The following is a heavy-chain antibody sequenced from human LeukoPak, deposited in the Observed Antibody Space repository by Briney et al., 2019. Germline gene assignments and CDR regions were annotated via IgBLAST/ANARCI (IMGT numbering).Heavy chain of an antibody. V-gene: IGHV4-34*01. CDR2: INHSGST. D-gene: IGHD5-18*01. CDR3: ARANADTAMFPGVHYFDY. J-gene: IGHJ4*02. CDR1: GGSFSGYY. Sequence: SETLSLTCAVYGGSFSGYYWSWIRQPPGKGMEWIGEINHSGSTNYNPSLKSRVTISVDTSKNQFSLKLSSVTAADTAVYYCARANADTAMFPGVHYFDYWGQGTLVTVSS.